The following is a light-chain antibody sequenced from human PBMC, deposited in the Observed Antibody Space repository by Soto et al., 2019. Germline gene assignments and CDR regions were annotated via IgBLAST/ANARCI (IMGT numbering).Light chain of an antibody. CDR3: NSYTSSSARA. J-gene: IGLJ3*02. Sequence: QSVLTQPASVSGSPGQSITISCTGTSSDVGGYNYVSWYQQHPGKAPKLIIYEVSNRPSGVSNRFSGSKSGNTASLTISGLQAEDEADYYCNSYTSSSARAFGGGTKLTVL. V-gene: IGLV2-14*01. CDR2: EVS. CDR1: SSDVGGYNY.